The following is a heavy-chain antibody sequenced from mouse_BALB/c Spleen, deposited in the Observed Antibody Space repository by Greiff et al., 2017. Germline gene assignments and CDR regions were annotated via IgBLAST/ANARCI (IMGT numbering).Heavy chain of an antibody. CDR3: ARRGGYYFFAY. J-gene: IGHJ3*01. D-gene: IGHD2-3*01. V-gene: IGHV1-9*01. CDR1: GYTFSSYW. Sequence: QVQLKQSGAELMKPGASVKISCKATGYTFSSYWIEWVKQRPGHGLEWIGEILPGSGSTNYNEKFKGKATFTADTSSNTAYMQLSSLTSEDSAVYYCARRGGYYFFAYWGQGTLVTVSA. CDR2: ILPGSGST.